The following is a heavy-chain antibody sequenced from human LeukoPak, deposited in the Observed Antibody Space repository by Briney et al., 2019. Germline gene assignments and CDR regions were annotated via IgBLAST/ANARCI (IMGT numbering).Heavy chain of an antibody. CDR1: GFTFSDYY. CDR2: IDMSGTTI. Sequence: GGSLRLSCAASGFTFSDYYMGWVRQAPGKGLEWVSYIDMSGTTIYYADSVKGRFTISRDNAKNSLFLQMNSLRDEDTAVYYCAKDILAAGLFFDYWGQGALVTVSS. V-gene: IGHV3-11*01. J-gene: IGHJ4*02. D-gene: IGHD6-13*01. CDR3: AKDILAAGLFFDY.